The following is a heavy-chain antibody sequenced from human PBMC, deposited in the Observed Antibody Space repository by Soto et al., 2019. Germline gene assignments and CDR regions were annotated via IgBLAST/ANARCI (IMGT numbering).Heavy chain of an antibody. V-gene: IGHV4-59*01. CDR1: GGSFSSYH. J-gene: IGHJ4*02. D-gene: IGHD5-12*01. CDR2: IFYSGST. CDR3: ARDLFGDGYNFRY. Sequence: SETLSLTCSISGGSFSSYHWSWIRQPPGKGLEWIGYIFYSGSTTYNPSLKSRVTISLDTSKNQFSLKVSSVAAADTAVYYCARDLFGDGYNFRYWGQGTQVTVSS.